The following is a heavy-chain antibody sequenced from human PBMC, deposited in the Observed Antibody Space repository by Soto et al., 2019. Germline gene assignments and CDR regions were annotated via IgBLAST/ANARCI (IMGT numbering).Heavy chain of an antibody. D-gene: IGHD2-2*01. J-gene: IGHJ6*02. Sequence: GGSLRLSCAASGFSFSSYSMNWVRQAPGKGLEWVSYISSSSSTIYYADSVKSRITINPDTSKNQFSLQLNSVTPEDTAVYYCARFPNIVVVPAARASYYYGMDVWGQGTTVTVSS. CDR1: GFSFSSYS. CDR3: ARFPNIVVVPAARASYYYGMDV. V-gene: IGHV3-48*01. CDR2: ISSSSSTI.